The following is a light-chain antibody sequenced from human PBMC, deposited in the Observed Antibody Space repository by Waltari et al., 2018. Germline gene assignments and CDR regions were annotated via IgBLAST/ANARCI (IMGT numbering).Light chain of an antibody. Sequence: DIQMTQSPSTLSASVGDRVTVTFRASQNINKWLAWYQQNPGKAPSRLNYDASTLKSGVPSRFSGSGFGTEFTLGISSLQPEDCATYFCQHYNTYPPTFGQGTRVELK. CDR1: QNINKW. J-gene: IGKJ1*01. CDR2: DAS. V-gene: IGKV1-5*01. CDR3: QHYNTYPPT.